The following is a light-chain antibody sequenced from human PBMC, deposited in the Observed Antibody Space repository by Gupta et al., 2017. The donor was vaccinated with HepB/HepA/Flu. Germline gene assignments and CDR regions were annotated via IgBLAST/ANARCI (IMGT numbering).Light chain of an antibody. CDR2: EVT. V-gene: IGLV2-8*01. Sequence: QSALTQPPSASGSPGQSVTISCTGTTSDIGTYHYVSWYQQHPGRAPKLIIYEVTKRPSGVPDRFSGSRSGNTASLTVSGLQAEDEADYYCGAYGGANNFVFGSGTTVAV. CDR3: GAYGGANNFV. J-gene: IGLJ1*01. CDR1: TSDIGTYHY.